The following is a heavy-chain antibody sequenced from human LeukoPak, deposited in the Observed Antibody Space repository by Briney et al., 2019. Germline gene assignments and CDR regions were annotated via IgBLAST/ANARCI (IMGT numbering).Heavy chain of an antibody. Sequence: GGSLRLSCAASGFTFNKYSMSWVRQAPGKGLEWISYIDGSSATIYYADSVKGRFTTSRDNTKNSVYLHMNSLRAEDTAMYYCATYARDGYKGFYWGQGTLVTVSS. CDR1: GFTFNKYS. V-gene: IGHV3-48*04. J-gene: IGHJ4*02. CDR2: IDGSSATI. CDR3: ATYARDGYKGFY. D-gene: IGHD5-24*01.